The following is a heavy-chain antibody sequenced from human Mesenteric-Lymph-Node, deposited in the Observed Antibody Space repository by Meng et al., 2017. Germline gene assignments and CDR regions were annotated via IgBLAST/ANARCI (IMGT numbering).Heavy chain of an antibody. J-gene: IGHJ6*02. CDR3: ARGLGVNYIYYGMDV. D-gene: IGHD2-21*01. CDR2: ISGSGGST. Sequence: GGSLRLSWAASGFTFSSYAMSWVRQAPGKGLEWVSAISGSGGSTYYADSVKGRFTISRDNSKNTLYLQMNSLRAEDTAVYFCARGLGVNYIYYGMDVWGQGTTVTVSS. CDR1: GFTFSSYA. V-gene: IGHV3-23*01.